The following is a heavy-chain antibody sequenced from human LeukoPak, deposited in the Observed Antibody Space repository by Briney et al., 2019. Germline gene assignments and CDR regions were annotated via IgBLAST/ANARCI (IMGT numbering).Heavy chain of an antibody. J-gene: IGHJ4*02. CDR3: ARDLGDGSGSLGDY. CDR1: GFIFSNYE. Sequence: GGSLRLSCRASGFIFSNYEMNWVRQAPGKGLEWVSSITSTSSYIYYVDSVKGRFTISRDNAKNSLFLQMNSLRGEDTAAYYCARDLGDGSGSLGDYWGQGTLVTVSS. CDR2: ITSTSSYI. D-gene: IGHD3-22*01. V-gene: IGHV3-21*01.